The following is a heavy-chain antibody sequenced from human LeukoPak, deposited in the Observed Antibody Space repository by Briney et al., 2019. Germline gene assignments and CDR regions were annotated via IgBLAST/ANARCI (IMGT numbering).Heavy chain of an antibody. CDR2: FDPEDGET. V-gene: IGHV1-24*01. Sequence: SVKVSCKVSGYTLTELSMHWVRQAPGKGLDWMGGFDPEDGETIYAQKFQGRVTMTEDTSTDTAYMELSSLRSEDTAVYYCATYHHNILTGYYHFVYWGQGTLVTVSS. D-gene: IGHD3-9*01. CDR1: GYTLTELS. J-gene: IGHJ4*02. CDR3: ATYHHNILTGYYHFVY.